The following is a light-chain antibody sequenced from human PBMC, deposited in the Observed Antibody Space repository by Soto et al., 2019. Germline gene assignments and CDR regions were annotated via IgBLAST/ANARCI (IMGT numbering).Light chain of an antibody. V-gene: IGKV1-39*01. Sequence: DIPMTQSPSSLSASVGDRVTITCRASQSISIYLNWYQQKPGKAPKLLIYAASSLQSGVPSRFSASGSGTDFTLTISSLQLEDFATYYCQQGYSIPPTFGGGTKVEIK. CDR2: AAS. CDR3: QQGYSIPPT. J-gene: IGKJ4*01. CDR1: QSISIY.